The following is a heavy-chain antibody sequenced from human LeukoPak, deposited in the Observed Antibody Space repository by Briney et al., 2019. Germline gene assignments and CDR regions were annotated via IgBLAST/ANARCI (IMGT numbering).Heavy chain of an antibody. CDR1: GGSFSGYY. Sequence: SETLSLTCAGYGGSFSGYYWSWLRQPPGKGLEWIGEINHSGSTNYNPSLKSRVTISVDTSKNQFSLKLSSVTAADTAVYYCARPNYCDWSVWAFDIWGQGTMVTVPS. CDR2: INHSGST. CDR3: ARPNYCDWSVWAFDI. J-gene: IGHJ3*02. D-gene: IGHD3-22*01. V-gene: IGHV4-34*01.